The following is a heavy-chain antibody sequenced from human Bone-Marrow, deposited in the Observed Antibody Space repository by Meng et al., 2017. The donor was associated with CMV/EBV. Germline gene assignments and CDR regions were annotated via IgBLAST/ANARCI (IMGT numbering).Heavy chain of an antibody. V-gene: IGHV3-23*01. CDR2: ITGGGGTT. Sequence: SCAAAGFTFISYAMSWVRQAPGKGLEWVSAITGGGGTTYYAGSVKGRFTISRDNSKSTLYLQMNRLRAEDTAIYYCVYDFWSAYSFDYWGQETLVTVSS. CDR1: GFTFISYA. CDR3: VYDFWSAYSFDY. J-gene: IGHJ4*02. D-gene: IGHD3-3*01.